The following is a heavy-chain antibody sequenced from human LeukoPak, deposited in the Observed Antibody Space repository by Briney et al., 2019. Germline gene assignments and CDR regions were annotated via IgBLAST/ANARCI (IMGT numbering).Heavy chain of an antibody. CDR3: SRNGLVDFDY. V-gene: IGHV3-49*04. CDR1: GFAFDDFA. Sequence: QSGGSLRLPCTTSGFAFDDFAMSWVRQPAGKGLGWVGFIRRRAYGGAAEYAASVKGRFIISRDDSKGIAYLQMNSLKTEDTAVYYCSRNGLVDFDYWGQGSRVIVSP. J-gene: IGHJ4*02. CDR2: IRRRAYGGAA.